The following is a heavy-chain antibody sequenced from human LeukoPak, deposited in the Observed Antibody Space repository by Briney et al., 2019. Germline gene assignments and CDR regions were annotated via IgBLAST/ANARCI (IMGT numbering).Heavy chain of an antibody. J-gene: IGHJ4*02. Sequence: GGSLRLSCAASGFTFSSYSMNWVRQAPGKGLEWVSSISSSSSYIYYADSVKGRFTIPRDNAKNSLYLQMNSLRAGDTAVYYCAKGGGYNYLVYWGQGTLVTVSS. CDR1: GFTFSSYS. D-gene: IGHD5-12*01. CDR3: AKGGGYNYLVY. V-gene: IGHV3-21*01. CDR2: ISSSSSYI.